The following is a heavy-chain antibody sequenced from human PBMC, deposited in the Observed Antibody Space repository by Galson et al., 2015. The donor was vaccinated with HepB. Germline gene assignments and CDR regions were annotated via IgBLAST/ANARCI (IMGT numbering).Heavy chain of an antibody. CDR3: VKNGDMVATIFAY. Sequence: SLRLSCAASGFTFSRFAMNWVRQAAGKGLEWVSYIRMRCSRIYYADSVKGRFRMWRDNAKKLGFLQMNSLRDEDTALYYCVKNGDMVATIFAYWGHGALVTVSS. D-gene: IGHD5-12*01. CDR1: GFTFSRFA. J-gene: IGHJ4*01. CDR2: IRMRCSRI. V-gene: IGHV3-48*02.